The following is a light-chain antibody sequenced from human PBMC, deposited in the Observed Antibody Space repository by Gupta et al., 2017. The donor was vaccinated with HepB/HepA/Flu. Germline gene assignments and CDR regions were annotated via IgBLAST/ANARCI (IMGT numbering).Light chain of an antibody. J-gene: IGLJ3*02. Sequence: QPVLTQSPSQSGTPGPRVTLSCSGSSSNIGRNYVCWYQQLPGTAPKLLICHNDQRPSGVPDRFSASKAGTSASLVISGLRSEDDADYYCAAWDERLSGWVFGGGTKLTVL. CDR1: SSNIGRNY. CDR2: HND. V-gene: IGLV1-47*01. CDR3: AAWDERLSGWV.